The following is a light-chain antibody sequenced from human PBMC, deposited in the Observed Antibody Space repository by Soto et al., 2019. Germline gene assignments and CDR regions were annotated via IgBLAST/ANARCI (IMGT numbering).Light chain of an antibody. CDR1: SSNIGTVYD. J-gene: IGLJ2*01. CDR3: QSYDNSLSASV. V-gene: IGLV1-40*01. Sequence: QAVVTQPPSVSGAPGQRVTISCTGSSSNIGTVYDVHWYQQLPGIAPKLLIYGNTNRPSGVPDRFSGSKSGTSASLAITGLQPEDEADYYCQSYDNSLSASVFGGGTKLTVL. CDR2: GNT.